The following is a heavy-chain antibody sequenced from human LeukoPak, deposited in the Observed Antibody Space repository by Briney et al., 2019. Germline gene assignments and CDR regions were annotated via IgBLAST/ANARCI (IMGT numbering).Heavy chain of an antibody. CDR1: GHSISSGYY. V-gene: IGHV4-38-2*02. CDR2: IYHSGST. Sequence: SETLSLTCTVSGHSISSGYYWGWIRQPPGKGLEWIGSIYHSGSTYYNPSLKSRVTISVDTSKNQFSLKLSSVTAADTAVYYCARWSSSSLTNWFDPWGQGTLVTVSS. J-gene: IGHJ5*02. CDR3: ARWSSSSLTNWFDP. D-gene: IGHD6-6*01.